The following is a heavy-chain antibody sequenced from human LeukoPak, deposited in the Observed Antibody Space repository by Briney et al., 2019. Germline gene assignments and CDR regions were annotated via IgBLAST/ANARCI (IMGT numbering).Heavy chain of an antibody. V-gene: IGHV4-38-2*02. CDR3: ARASETYYYDSSGYYAFDY. CDR2: IYHSGST. CDR1: GYSISSGYY. D-gene: IGHD3-22*01. J-gene: IGHJ4*02. Sequence: PSETLSLTCTVSGYSISSGYYWGWIRPPPGKGLEWIGSIYHSGSTYYNPSLKSRVTISVDTSKNHFSLKLSSVTAADTAVYYCARASETYYYDSSGYYAFDYWGQGTLVTVSS.